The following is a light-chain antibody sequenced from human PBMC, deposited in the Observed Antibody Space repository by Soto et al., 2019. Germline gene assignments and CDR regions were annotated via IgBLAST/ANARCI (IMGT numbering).Light chain of an antibody. Sequence: DIVMTQSPDSLTVSLGERATINCKSSQSVLYSSNNMNYLAWYQQKPGQPPKLLIYWASARESGVPDPFSSSGSGTDFTLTISSLQAEDVAVYSCQQYYSTPYTFGQGTKLEI. CDR3: QQYYSTPYT. V-gene: IGKV4-1*01. J-gene: IGKJ2*01. CDR2: WAS. CDR1: QSVLYSSNNMNY.